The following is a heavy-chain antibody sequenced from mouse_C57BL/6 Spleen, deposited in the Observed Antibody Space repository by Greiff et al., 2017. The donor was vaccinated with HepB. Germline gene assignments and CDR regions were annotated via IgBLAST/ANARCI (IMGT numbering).Heavy chain of an antibody. CDR1: GFSFITYA. V-gene: IGHV10-1*01. Sequence: DAGGGLVQPKGSLKLSCAVSGFSFITYAMNWVRQAPGKGLEWVARIRSKSNNYATYYADSVKERFTISRDDSESMLYLQMNNLKTEDTAMYYCVSPYYGEGYFDVWGTGTTVTVSS. D-gene: IGHD1-1*01. CDR3: VSPYYGEGYFDV. CDR2: IRSKSNNYAT. J-gene: IGHJ1*03.